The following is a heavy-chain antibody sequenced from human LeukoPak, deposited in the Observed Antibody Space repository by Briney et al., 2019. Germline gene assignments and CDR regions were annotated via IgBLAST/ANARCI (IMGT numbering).Heavy chain of an antibody. CDR1: GFTFGNYG. Sequence: PGRSLRLSCAVSGFTFGNYGMHWVRQAPGKGLEWVAVISYDGSNKYYADSVKGRFTISRDNSKNTLYLQMNSLRAEDTAVYYCAKDVGKWESLHFFDYWGQGTLVTVSS. CDR3: AKDVGKWESLHFFDY. D-gene: IGHD1-26*01. CDR2: ISYDGSNK. J-gene: IGHJ4*02. V-gene: IGHV3-30*18.